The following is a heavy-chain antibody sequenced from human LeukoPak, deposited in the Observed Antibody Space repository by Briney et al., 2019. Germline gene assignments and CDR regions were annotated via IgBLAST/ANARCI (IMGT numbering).Heavy chain of an antibody. Sequence: PSETLSLTCTVSGGSISSSSYYWGWIRQPPGKGLEWIGSIYYSGSTYYNPSLKSRVTISVDTSKNQFSLRLSSVTAADTAVYYCATFSGNYVFDYWGQGTRVTVSS. V-gene: IGHV4-39*01. CDR1: GGSISSSSYY. J-gene: IGHJ4*02. D-gene: IGHD1-26*01. CDR3: ATFSGNYVFDY. CDR2: IYYSGST.